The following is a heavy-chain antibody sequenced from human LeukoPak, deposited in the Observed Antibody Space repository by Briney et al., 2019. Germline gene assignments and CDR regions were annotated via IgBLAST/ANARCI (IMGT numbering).Heavy chain of an antibody. CDR2: IYSGGRT. J-gene: IGHJ4*02. V-gene: IGHV3-53*01. D-gene: IGHD5-12*01. CDR3: ARGGYSGYDTPPDY. CDR1: GFXVSSNY. Sequence: GGSLRLSCAASGFXVSSNYISWVRQAPGKGLKWVSIIYSGGRTYYADSVKGRFTISRDNSKNTLYLQMNSLRAEDTAVYYCARGGYSGYDTPPDYWGQGTLVTVSS.